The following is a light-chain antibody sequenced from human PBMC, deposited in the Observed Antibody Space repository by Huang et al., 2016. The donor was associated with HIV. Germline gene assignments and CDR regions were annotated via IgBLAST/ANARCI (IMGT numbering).Light chain of an antibody. CDR2: SAS. J-gene: IGKJ2*01. V-gene: IGKV1-39*01. Sequence: DIQMTQFPLSLSASVGDRVTITCRASQNIDNYLNWYQQKPGKAPKLLIYSASNLQSGVPSRFSGSASGAYFALTINSLQPDDFATYYCQQAYTTPRYTFGPGTNLDIK. CDR1: QNIDNY. CDR3: QQAYTTPRYT.